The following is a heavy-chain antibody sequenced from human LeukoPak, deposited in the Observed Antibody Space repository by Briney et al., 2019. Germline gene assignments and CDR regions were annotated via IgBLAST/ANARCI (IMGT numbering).Heavy chain of an antibody. Sequence: GGSLRLSCSASGFTFSSYEMNWVRQAPGKGLEWVSYISASGYTIYYADSVKGRFTISRDNAKNSLYLQMNSLRGEDTAVFYCARGYCSRTSCEDFDYWGQGTLVTVSS. CDR2: ISASGYTI. V-gene: IGHV3-48*03. D-gene: IGHD2-2*01. CDR3: ARGYCSRTSCEDFDY. J-gene: IGHJ4*02. CDR1: GFTFSSYE.